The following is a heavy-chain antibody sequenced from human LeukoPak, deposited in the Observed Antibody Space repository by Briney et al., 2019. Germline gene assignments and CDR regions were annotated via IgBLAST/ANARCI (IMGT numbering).Heavy chain of an antibody. Sequence: GGSLRLSCAASGFTFSSYGMHWVRQAPGKGLEWVAFIRYDGSNKYYADSVKGRFTISRDNSKNTLYLQMNSLRAEDTAVYYCAKDRITMIVVVIPPYFDYWGQGTLVTVSS. J-gene: IGHJ4*02. CDR3: AKDRITMIVVVIPPYFDY. V-gene: IGHV3-30*02. CDR2: IRYDGSNK. D-gene: IGHD3-22*01. CDR1: GFTFSSYG.